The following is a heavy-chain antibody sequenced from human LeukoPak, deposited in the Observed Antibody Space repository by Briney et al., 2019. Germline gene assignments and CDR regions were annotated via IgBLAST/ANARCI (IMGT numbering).Heavy chain of an antibody. CDR3: ARPYYDSSGYYHDAFDI. V-gene: IGHV4-59*08. CDR1: GGSFSSYY. Sequence: SETLSLTCAVYGGSFSSYYWSWIRQPPGKGLEWIGYIYYSGSTNYNPSLKSRVTISVDTSKNQFSLKLSSVTAADTAVYYCARPYYDSSGYYHDAFDIWGQGTMVTVSS. J-gene: IGHJ3*02. CDR2: IYYSGST. D-gene: IGHD3-22*01.